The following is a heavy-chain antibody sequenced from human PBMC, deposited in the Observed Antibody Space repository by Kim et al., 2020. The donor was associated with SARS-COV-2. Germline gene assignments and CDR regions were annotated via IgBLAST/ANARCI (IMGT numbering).Heavy chain of an antibody. D-gene: IGHD6-19*01. J-gene: IGHJ5*02. V-gene: IGHV4-39*07. CDR2: IYYSGST. CDR3: VREVVAASNWFDP. CDR1: GGSISSSSYY. Sequence: SETLSLTCTVSGGSISSSSYYWGWIRQPPGKGLEWIGSIYYSGSTYYNPSLKSRVTISVDTSKNQFSLKLSSVTAADTAVYYCVREVVAASNWFDPWGQGTLVTVSS.